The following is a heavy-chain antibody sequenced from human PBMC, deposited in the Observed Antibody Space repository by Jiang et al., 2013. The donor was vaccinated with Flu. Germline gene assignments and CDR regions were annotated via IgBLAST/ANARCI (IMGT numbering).Heavy chain of an antibody. J-gene: IGHJ4*02. CDR2: MNPNSGNT. CDR1: GYTFTSYD. D-gene: IGHD3-3*01. Sequence: SGAEVKKPGASVKVSCKASGYTFTSYDINWVRQATGQGLEWMGWMNPNSGNTGYAQKFQGRVTMTRNTSISTAYMELSSLRSEDTAVYYCATLALTYYDFWSGYYTLWGQGTLVT. V-gene: IGHV1-8*01. CDR3: ATLALTYYDFWSGYYTL.